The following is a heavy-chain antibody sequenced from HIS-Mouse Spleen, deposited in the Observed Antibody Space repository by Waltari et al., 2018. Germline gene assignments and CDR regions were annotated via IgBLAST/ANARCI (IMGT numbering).Heavy chain of an antibody. CDR2: MNPNIGNT. V-gene: IGHV1-8*01. D-gene: IGHD4-4*01. CDR1: GYTFTSYD. CDR3: ARGHDYSNYFDY. J-gene: IGHJ4*02. Sequence: QVQLVQSGAEVKKPGASVKVSCKASGYTFTSYDINWVGQATGQGLEWMGWMNPNIGNTGYAQKFQGRVTMTRNTSISTAYMELSSLRSEDTAVYYCARGHDYSNYFDYWGQGTLVTVSS.